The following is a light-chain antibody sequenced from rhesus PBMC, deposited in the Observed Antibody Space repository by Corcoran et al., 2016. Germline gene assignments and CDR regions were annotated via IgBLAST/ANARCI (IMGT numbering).Light chain of an antibody. Sequence: EIVMTQSPATLSLSPGERATLSCRASQSVSSYVAWYQQKPEQAPRLLIYGASRRATGIPERFSGRGSGTDLTLIISSLEPEDVGVYYCQQYNNWKTFGQGTKVEIK. J-gene: IGKJ1*01. V-gene: IGKV3S9*01. CDR1: QSVSSY. CDR3: QQYNNWKT. CDR2: GAS.